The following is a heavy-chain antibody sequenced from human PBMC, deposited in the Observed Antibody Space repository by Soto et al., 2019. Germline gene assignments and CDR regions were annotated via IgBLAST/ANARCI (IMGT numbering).Heavy chain of an antibody. V-gene: IGHV1-8*01. J-gene: IGHJ6*03. CDR1: GYTFTSYD. CDR3: ARGPITNGKIYYYYYYMDV. D-gene: IGHD3-10*01. CDR2: TSPNSGNT. Sequence: ASVKVSCKASGYTFTSYDINWVRQATGQGLEWMGWTSPNSGNTGYAQKFQGRVTMTRNTSISTAYMELSSLRSEDTAVYYCARGPITNGKIYYYYYYMDVWGKGTTVTVSS.